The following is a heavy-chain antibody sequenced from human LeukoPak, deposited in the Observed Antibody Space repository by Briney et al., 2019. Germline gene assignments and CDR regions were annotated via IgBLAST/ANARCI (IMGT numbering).Heavy chain of an antibody. CDR1: GFTFNTYG. J-gene: IGHJ1*01. CDR2: ILYDGSNK. D-gene: IGHD3-22*01. V-gene: IGHV3-30*02. Sequence: GGCLRLSCSASGFTFNTYGMHWVRQAPGKGLEWVAFILYDGSNKYYADSVKGRFTISRDNSKNTLYLQMNSLRAEDTAVYYCAKGPKNLGVVVLEYFQHWGQGTLVTVSS. CDR3: AKGPKNLGVVVLEYFQH.